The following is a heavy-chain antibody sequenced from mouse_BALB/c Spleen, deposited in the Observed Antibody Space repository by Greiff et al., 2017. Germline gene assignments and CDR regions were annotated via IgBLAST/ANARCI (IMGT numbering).Heavy chain of an antibody. Sequence: VKLVESGPGLVAPSQSLSITCTVSGFSLTSYGVHWVRQPPGKGLEWLGVIWAGGSTNYNSALMSRLSISKDNSKSQVFLKMNSLQTDDTAMYYCARECDGYDGGWYFDVWGAGTTVTVSS. CDR2: IWAGGST. V-gene: IGHV2-9*02. J-gene: IGHJ1*01. CDR1: GFSLTSYG. D-gene: IGHD2-2*01. CDR3: ARECDGYDGGWYFDV.